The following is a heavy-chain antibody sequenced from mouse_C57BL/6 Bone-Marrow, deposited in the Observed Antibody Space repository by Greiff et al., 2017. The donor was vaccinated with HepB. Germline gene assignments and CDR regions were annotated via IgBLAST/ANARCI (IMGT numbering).Heavy chain of an antibody. CDR3: SWRFAY. V-gene: IGHV1-55*01. CDR2: IYPGSGST. J-gene: IGHJ3*01. CDR1: GYTFTSYW. Sequence: QVQLQQPGAELVKPGASVKMSCKASGYTFTSYWITWVKQRPGQGLEWIGDIYPGSGSTNYNEKFKSKATLTVDKSSSTAYMQLSSLTSEDSAVYYCSWRFAYWGQGTLVTVSA.